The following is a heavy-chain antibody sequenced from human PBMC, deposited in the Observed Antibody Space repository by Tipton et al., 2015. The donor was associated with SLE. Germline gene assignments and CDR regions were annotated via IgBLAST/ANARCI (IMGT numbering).Heavy chain of an antibody. CDR3: AREGDPGYFDY. J-gene: IGHJ4*02. D-gene: IGHD2-21*01. Sequence: TLSLTCAVSCYSISSGYYWGWIRQPPGKGLEWIGSIYHSGSTNYNPPLKSRVTISVDTSKNQFSLKLSSVTAADTAVYYCAREGDPGYFDYWGQGTLVTVSS. V-gene: IGHV4-38-2*02. CDR1: CYSISSGYY. CDR2: IYHSGST.